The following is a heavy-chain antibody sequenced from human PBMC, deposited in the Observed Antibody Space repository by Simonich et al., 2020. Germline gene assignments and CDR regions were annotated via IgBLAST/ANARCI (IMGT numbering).Heavy chain of an antibody. CDR3: ARVTREGLVFY. CDR2: IYHSGRT. Sequence: QVQLQESGPGLVKPSETLSLTCAVSGYSISSGYYWGWIRQPPGKGLEWIGSIYHSGRTPYKPPLKSRVTIDVDTSKDPFSLKLSSVAAADAAVYYCARVTREGLVFYWGQGTLVTVSS. V-gene: IGHV4-38-2*01. D-gene: IGHD6-19*01. CDR1: GYSISSGYY. J-gene: IGHJ4*02.